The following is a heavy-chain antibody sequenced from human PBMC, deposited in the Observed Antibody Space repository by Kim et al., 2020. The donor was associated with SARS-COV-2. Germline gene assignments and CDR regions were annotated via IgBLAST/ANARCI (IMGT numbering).Heavy chain of an antibody. Sequence: GGSLRLSCAASGFTFSSYGMHWVRQAPGKGLEWVAFIWYDGSNKYYADSVKGRFTISRDTSKNTLYLQMNSLRAEDTAVYYCARMVGSWYFDPWGRGSLV. CDR2: IWYDGSNK. CDR3: ARMVGSWYFDP. CDR1: GFTFSSYG. J-gene: IGHJ2*01. D-gene: IGHD2-8*01. V-gene: IGHV3-33*01.